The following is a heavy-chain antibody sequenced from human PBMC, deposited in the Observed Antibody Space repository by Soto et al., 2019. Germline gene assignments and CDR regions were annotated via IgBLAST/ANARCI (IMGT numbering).Heavy chain of an antibody. CDR3: ARDAKYSSSWYDYYYGMDV. CDR1: GDSVSSNSAA. V-gene: IGHV6-1*01. CDR2: TYYRSKWYN. D-gene: IGHD6-13*01. Sequence: SQTLSLTCAISGDSVSSNSAAWNWIRQSPSRGLEWLGRTYYRSKWYNDYAVSVKSRITINPDTSKNQFSLQLNSVTPEDTAVYYCARDAKYSSSWYDYYYGMDVWGQGTTVTVSS. J-gene: IGHJ6*02.